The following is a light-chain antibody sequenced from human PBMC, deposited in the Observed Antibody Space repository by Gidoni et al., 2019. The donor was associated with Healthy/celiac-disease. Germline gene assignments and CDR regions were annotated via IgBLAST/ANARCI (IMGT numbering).Light chain of an antibody. J-gene: IGLJ3*02. V-gene: IGLV1-40*01. CDR1: SSNIGAGYD. CDR2: GNS. CDR3: QSYDSSLSGSV. Sequence: SVLPQPPSVSGAPGPRVTISCTGSSSNIGAGYDVHWSQQLPGTAPKTLIYGNSNRPSGVPDRFSGSKSGTSASLAITGLQAEDEADYYCQSYDSSLSGSVFGGGTKLTVL.